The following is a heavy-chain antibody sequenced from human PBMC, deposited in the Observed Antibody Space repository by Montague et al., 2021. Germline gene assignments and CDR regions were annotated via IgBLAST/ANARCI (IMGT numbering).Heavy chain of an antibody. Sequence: SLRLSFAASGFTFGNYWMSWVRQVPGKGQGWVANIKPDGSEQYYVDSVKGRFTISRDNAKNSLNLQMNSLRDEDTAVYFCARGAAYWGQGTLVTVS. V-gene: IGHV3-7*04. J-gene: IGHJ4*02. CDR3: ARGAAY. CDR1: GFTFGNYW. CDR2: IKPDGSEQ.